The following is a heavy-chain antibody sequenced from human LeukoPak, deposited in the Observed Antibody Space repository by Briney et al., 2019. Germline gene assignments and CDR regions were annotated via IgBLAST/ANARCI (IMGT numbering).Heavy chain of an antibody. D-gene: IGHD5-12*01. V-gene: IGHV4-4*07. J-gene: IGHJ6*02. CDR1: GGSISSYY. Sequence: PSETLSLTCTVSGGSISSYYWGWVRQPAGKGLEWIGRIYTSGSTNYNPSLKSRVTMSVDTSKNQFSLKLSSVTAADTAVYYCARVGGYSGYDFSYYYYGMDVWGQGTTVTVSS. CDR3: ARVGGYSGYDFSYYYYGMDV. CDR2: IYTSGST.